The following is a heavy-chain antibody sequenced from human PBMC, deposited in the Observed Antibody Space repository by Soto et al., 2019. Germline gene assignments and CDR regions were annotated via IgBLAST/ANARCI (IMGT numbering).Heavy chain of an antibody. Sequence: QVQLVQSGAEVKKPGASVKVSCKASGYTFTSYYMHWVRQAPGQGLEWMGIINPSGGSTSYAQKFQGRVTMTRDTSTSTVYMELSSLRSEDTAVYYCARGLYYDFWSELVYYYMDVWGKGTTVTVSS. V-gene: IGHV1-46*03. CDR1: GYTFTSYY. CDR3: ARGLYYDFWSELVYYYMDV. D-gene: IGHD3-3*01. CDR2: INPSGGST. J-gene: IGHJ6*03.